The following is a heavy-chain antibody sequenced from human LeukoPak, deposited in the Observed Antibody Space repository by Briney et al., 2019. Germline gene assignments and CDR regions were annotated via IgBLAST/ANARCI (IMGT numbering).Heavy chain of an antibody. CDR1: GGAFSTYY. CDR2: IYYSGRT. V-gene: IGHV4-59*01. J-gene: IGHJ6*02. CDR3: VRDRDSGTYYYYYGMDV. Sequence: PWETLTLTCTVSGGAFSTYYWSWIRQPPGKGLEWIGYIYYSGRTNYNPSPKSRGTISVDTTKNQLSLRQTSVTAADTAVYYCVRDRDSGTYYYYYGMDVWGQGTTVTVSS. D-gene: IGHD1-26*01.